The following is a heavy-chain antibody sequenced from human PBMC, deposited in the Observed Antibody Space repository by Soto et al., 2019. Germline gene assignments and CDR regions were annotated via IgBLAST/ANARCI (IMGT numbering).Heavy chain of an antibody. D-gene: IGHD3-3*01. Sequence: GGSLRLSCAASGFTFSSYAMHWVRQAPGKGLEWVAVISYDGSNKYYADSVKGRFTISRDNSKNTLYLQMNSLRAEDTAVYYCASHDTYYDFWSGYNFDYWGQGTLVTVSS. V-gene: IGHV3-30-3*01. CDR1: GFTFSSYA. J-gene: IGHJ4*02. CDR3: ASHDTYYDFWSGYNFDY. CDR2: ISYDGSNK.